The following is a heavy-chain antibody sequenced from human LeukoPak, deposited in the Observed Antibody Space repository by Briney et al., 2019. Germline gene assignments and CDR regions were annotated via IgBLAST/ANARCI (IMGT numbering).Heavy chain of an antibody. CDR2: ISSSSDHI. CDR3: ARGVVPAAFDY. V-gene: IGHV3-21*01. Sequence: PGVALRLSCAASGSTFSSYSMNWVRQAPGKGLEWVSSISSSSDHIAYADSVKGRFTISRDNAKNALYLQVNSLRAEDTAVYYCARGVVPAAFDYWGQGTLVTVSS. D-gene: IGHD2-2*01. CDR1: GSTFSSYS. J-gene: IGHJ4*02.